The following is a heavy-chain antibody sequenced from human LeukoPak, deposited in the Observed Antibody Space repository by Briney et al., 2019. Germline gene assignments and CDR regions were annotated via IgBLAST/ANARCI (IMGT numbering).Heavy chain of an antibody. CDR1: GGSXSXXY. D-gene: IGHD4-11*01. CDR3: ARDPNLQYFGD. CDR2: IYHSGSP. J-gene: IGHJ4*02. Sequence: XXTCTXXGGSXSXXYWGWXXXPXXXGLXWIGTIYHSGSPYYNPSLKSRVTISVDTSKNQFSLKLSSVTAADTAVFYCARDPNLQYFGDWGQGTLVTVSS. V-gene: IGHV4-38-2*02.